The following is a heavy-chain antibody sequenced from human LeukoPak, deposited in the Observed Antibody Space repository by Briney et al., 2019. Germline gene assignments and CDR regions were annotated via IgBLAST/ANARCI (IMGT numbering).Heavy chain of an antibody. Sequence: GGSLRLSCAASGFTVSSNYMSWVRQAPGKGLEWVSVIYSGGSTYYADSVKGRFTISRDNSKNTLYLQMNSLRAEDTAAYYCAKDGAAAAPFPDYWGQGTLVTVSS. D-gene: IGHD6-13*01. CDR2: IYSGGST. V-gene: IGHV3-66*01. J-gene: IGHJ4*02. CDR1: GFTVSSNY. CDR3: AKDGAAAAPFPDY.